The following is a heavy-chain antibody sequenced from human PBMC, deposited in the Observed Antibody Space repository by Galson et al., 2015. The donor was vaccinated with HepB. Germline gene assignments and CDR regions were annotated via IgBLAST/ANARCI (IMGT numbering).Heavy chain of an antibody. D-gene: IGHD3-10*01. CDR2: IIPIFGTA. V-gene: IGHV1-69*13. CDR3: ARERAPHYYGSGSYSPSSNWFDP. Sequence: SVKVSCKASGGTFSSYAISWVRQAPGQGLEWMGGIIPIFGTANYAQKFQGRVTITADESTSTAYMELSSLRSEDTAVYYCARERAPHYYGSGSYSPSSNWFDPWGQGTLVTVSS. CDR1: GGTFSSYA. J-gene: IGHJ5*02.